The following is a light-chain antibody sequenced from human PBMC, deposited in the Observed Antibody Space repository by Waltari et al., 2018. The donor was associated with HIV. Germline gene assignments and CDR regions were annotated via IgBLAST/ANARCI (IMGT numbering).Light chain of an antibody. V-gene: IGLV1-51*01. CDR1: SSNIGNNY. Sequence: QSVLTQPPSVSAAPGQKVTISCSGSSSNIGNNYVSWYQQLPGTAPKLLIYTNNNGPPWIPDRFPGSKSGTYATLGITGLQTGDEADYYCGTWDSSLCAVVFGGGTKLTVL. J-gene: IGLJ2*01. CDR2: TNN. CDR3: GTWDSSLCAVV.